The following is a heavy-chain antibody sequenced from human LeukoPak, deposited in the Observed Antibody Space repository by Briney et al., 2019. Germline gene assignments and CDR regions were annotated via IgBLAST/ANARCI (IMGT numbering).Heavy chain of an antibody. CDR1: GFTFSTYS. CDR2: ISSSSSYI. V-gene: IGHV3-21*01. D-gene: IGHD5-18*01. CDR3: ARDRSTNSYAEYFFDY. J-gene: IGHJ4*02. Sequence: GESLRLSCAASGFTFSTYSMNWVRQAPGKGLEWVSSISSSSSYIYYADSVKGRFTISRDSAKNSLFLQMNSLRAEDTALYYCARDRSTNSYAEYFFDYWGQGTLVTVSS.